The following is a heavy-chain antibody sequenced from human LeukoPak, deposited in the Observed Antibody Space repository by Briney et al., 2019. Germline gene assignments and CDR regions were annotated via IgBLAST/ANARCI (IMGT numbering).Heavy chain of an antibody. D-gene: IGHD6-13*01. V-gene: IGHV1-18*01. Sequence: GASVRVSCKASGYTFTSYGISWVRQAPRQGLEWMGWISAYNGNTNYAQKLQGRVTMTTDTSTSTAYMELKSLRSDDTAVYYCARVPVAAAGNRALWLVYWGQGTLVTVSS. CDR1: GYTFTSYG. CDR2: ISAYNGNT. J-gene: IGHJ4*02. CDR3: ARVPVAAAGNRALWLVY.